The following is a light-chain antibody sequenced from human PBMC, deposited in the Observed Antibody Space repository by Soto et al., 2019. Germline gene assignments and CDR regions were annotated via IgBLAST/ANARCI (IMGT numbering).Light chain of an antibody. Sequence: EIVFTQSPCTLSLSPGEGATLSCRASQSVTTTYLAWYQQKPGQAPRLLIYGASSRATGIPDRFSGSGSGTDFTLTISRLEPEDFAVYYCQQHGNSPWTFGQGTKVDIK. CDR1: QSVTTTY. CDR2: GAS. V-gene: IGKV3-20*01. J-gene: IGKJ1*01. CDR3: QQHGNSPWT.